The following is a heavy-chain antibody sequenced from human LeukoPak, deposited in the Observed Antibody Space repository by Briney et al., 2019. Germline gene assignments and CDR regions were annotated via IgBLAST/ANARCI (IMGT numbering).Heavy chain of an antibody. CDR3: AKDSYSKGDF. J-gene: IGHJ4*02. Sequence: GGSLRLSCAVSGFTFSYHWMTWVRQAPGKGLEWVANIKNDGAVKNYVDSVKGRFTISRDNAKNSLYLQMNSLRAEDTAVYYCAKDSYSKGDFWGQGVLVTVSS. V-gene: IGHV3-7*01. D-gene: IGHD6-13*01. CDR2: IKNDGAVK. CDR1: GFTFSYHW.